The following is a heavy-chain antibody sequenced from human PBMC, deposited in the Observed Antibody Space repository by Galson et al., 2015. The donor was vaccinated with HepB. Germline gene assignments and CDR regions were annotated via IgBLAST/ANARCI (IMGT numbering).Heavy chain of an antibody. D-gene: IGHD4-11*01. CDR3: ARDVRWDYSPPGDY. CDR1: GYTFTSYG. V-gene: IGHV1-18*04. Sequence: CKVSGYTFTSYGISWVRQAPGQGLEWMGWISAYNGNTNYAQKLQGRVTMTTDTSTNTAYMELRSLRSDDTAVYYCARDVRWDYSPPGDYWGQGTLVTVSS. J-gene: IGHJ4*02. CDR2: ISAYNGNT.